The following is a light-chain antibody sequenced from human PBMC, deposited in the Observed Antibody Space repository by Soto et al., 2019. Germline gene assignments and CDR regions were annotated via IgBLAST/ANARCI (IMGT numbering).Light chain of an antibody. CDR1: QSVSDS. Sequence: EIVLTQSPATLSLSPGERATLSCRASQSVSDSLAWFQHKPGQAPRLLIFHASSRAAGTPARFSGSGSGTDFSLTISSLEPEDFAVYYCQHRSNRPQTFGQGTRVEFK. J-gene: IGKJ1*01. CDR2: HAS. V-gene: IGKV3-11*01. CDR3: QHRSNRPQT.